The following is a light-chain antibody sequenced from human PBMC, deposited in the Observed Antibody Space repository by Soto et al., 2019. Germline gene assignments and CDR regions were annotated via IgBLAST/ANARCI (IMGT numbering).Light chain of an antibody. Sequence: QSALTQLPSASGSPGQSVTISCTGTSSDVGGYNYVSWYQQHPGKAPKLMIYEVSKRPSGVPDRFSGSKSGNTASLTVSGLQAEDEADYYCSSYAGSNNPHVVFGAGTKLTVL. J-gene: IGLJ2*01. CDR2: EVS. V-gene: IGLV2-8*01. CDR1: SSDVGGYNY. CDR3: SSYAGSNNPHVV.